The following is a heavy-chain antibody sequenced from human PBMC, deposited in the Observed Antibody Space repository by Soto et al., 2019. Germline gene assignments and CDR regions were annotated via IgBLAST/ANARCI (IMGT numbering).Heavy chain of an antibody. CDR3: AREVVGSSSWLRSHWLDP. D-gene: IGHD6-13*01. Sequence: PGGSLRLSCAASGFTFSSYEMNWVRQAPGKGLEWVSYISSSGSTIYYADSVKGRFTISRDNAKNSLYLQMNRMRAEDTAVYYCAREVVGSSSWLRSHWLDPWAQGTMVPVSP. J-gene: IGHJ5*02. CDR1: GFTFSSYE. CDR2: ISSSGSTI. V-gene: IGHV3-48*03.